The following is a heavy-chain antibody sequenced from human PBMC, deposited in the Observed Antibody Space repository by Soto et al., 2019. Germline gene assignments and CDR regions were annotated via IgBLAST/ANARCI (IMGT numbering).Heavy chain of an antibody. V-gene: IGHV3-66*01. D-gene: IGHD1-7*01. CDR3: ARGGITGTFDYYGMDV. CDR2: IYSGGST. CDR1: GFTVSSNY. Sequence: PGGSLRLSCAASGFTVSSNYMSWVRQAPGKGLEWVSVIYSGGSTYYADSVKGRFTISRDNSKDTLYLQMNSLRAEDTAVFYCARGGITGTFDYYGMDVWGQGTTVTVSS. J-gene: IGHJ6*02.